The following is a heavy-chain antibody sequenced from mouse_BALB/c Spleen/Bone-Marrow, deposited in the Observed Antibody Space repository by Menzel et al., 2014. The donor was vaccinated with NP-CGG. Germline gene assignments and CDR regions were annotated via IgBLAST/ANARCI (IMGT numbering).Heavy chain of an antibody. Sequence: VQLQQSGPELVKPGASVELSCKASDYTFTSSDINWVRQGPEQGLEWMGWIFPGDGSTKYNEKFKGKATLTVDKSSSTAYMQLSRLTSEDSAVYFCAKNYKSAWFTYWGQGTLVTVSA. D-gene: IGHD2-12*01. CDR3: AKNYKSAWFTY. J-gene: IGHJ3*01. CDR2: IFPGDGST. V-gene: IGHV1-85*01. CDR1: DYTFTSSD.